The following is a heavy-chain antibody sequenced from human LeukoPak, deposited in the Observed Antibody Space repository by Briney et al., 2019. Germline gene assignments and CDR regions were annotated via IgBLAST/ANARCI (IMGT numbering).Heavy chain of an antibody. D-gene: IGHD6-13*01. V-gene: IGHV3-23*01. CDR2: ITGSGGNT. J-gene: IGHJ6*02. Sequence: GGSLRLSCAASGFIFSSYSMSWVRQAPGKGLEWVSVITGSGGNTCYADSVKGRFTISKDNSKNTVYLQMSSLRVDDTAVYYCAKAASSSWPSYYYGMDVWGQGTTVTVSS. CDR3: AKAASSSWPSYYYGMDV. CDR1: GFIFSSYS.